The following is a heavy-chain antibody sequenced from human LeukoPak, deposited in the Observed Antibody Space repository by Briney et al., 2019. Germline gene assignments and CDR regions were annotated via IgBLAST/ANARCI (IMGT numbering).Heavy chain of an antibody. CDR1: GFTFSDYY. D-gene: IGHD3-10*01. Sequence: GGSLRLSCAASGFTFSDYYMSWIRQAPGKGLEWVSYISSSGSTIYYADSVKGRFTISRDNAKNSLYLQMNSLRAEDTAVYYCASLRFGELLAPFYYWGQGTLVTVSS. CDR3: ASLRFGELLAPFYY. J-gene: IGHJ4*02. CDR2: ISSSGSTI. V-gene: IGHV3-11*01.